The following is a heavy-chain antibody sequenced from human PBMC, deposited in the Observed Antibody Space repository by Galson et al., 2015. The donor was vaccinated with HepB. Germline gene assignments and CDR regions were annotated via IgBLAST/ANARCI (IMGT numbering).Heavy chain of an antibody. CDR1: GFNLGSYS. V-gene: IGHV3-21*01. J-gene: IGHJ3*02. Sequence: SLRLSCAASGFNLGSYSMHWLRQAPGKGLEWVSSISPNSYYIKYADSVKGRFTISRDNADNSLSLQMNSLRGEDTAVFYCARSPPVTDCTMGGTQPQGCDLDMWGQGTEVTVSS. CDR2: ISPNSYYI. CDR3: ARSPPVTDCTMGGTQPQGCDLDM. D-gene: IGHD1-26*01.